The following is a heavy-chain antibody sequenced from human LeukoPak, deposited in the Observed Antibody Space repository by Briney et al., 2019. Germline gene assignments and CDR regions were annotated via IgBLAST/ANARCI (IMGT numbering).Heavy chain of an antibody. CDR1: GGSISSGSYY. J-gene: IGHJ4*02. D-gene: IGHD3-22*01. Sequence: SETLSLTCTVSGGSISSGSYYWSWIRQPAGKGLEWIGRIYTSGSTNYNPSLKSRVTISVDTSKNQFSLKLSSVTAADTAVYYCARDTGAGYYDSSGYLGFDYWGQGTLVTVSS. CDR3: ARDTGAGYYDSSGYLGFDY. CDR2: IYTSGST. V-gene: IGHV4-61*02.